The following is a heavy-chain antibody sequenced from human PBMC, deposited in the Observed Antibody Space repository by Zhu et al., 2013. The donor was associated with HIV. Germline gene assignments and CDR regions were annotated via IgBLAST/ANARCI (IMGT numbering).Heavy chain of an antibody. CDR1: GGTFSSYA. V-gene: IGHV1-69*06. CDR3: ASSKPGGIVGATYYYYGMDV. D-gene: IGHD1-26*01. J-gene: IGHJ6*02. CDR2: HPYLWYS. Sequence: QVQLVQSGAEVKKPGSSVKVSCKASGGTFSSYAISWVRQAPGQGLEWMGGDHPYLWYSKLRTEVPGRESRLPRTNTTSTAYMELSSLRSEDTAVYYCASSKPGGIVGATYYYYGMDVWGRRDRRSPSP.